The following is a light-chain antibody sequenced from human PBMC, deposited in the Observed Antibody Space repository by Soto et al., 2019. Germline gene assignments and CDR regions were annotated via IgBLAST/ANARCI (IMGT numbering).Light chain of an antibody. J-gene: IGKJ1*01. CDR1: QTVGTDY. V-gene: IGKV3-20*01. CDR3: HQYGDSPWT. Sequence: ENVLTQSPGILSLSPGERATLSSRAGQTVGTDYVAWHQQKPGQAPRLLIYGASNRATGIPDRFSGTGSGTDFTLTISSLEPDDFAVYHCHQYGDSPWTFGQGTKV. CDR2: GAS.